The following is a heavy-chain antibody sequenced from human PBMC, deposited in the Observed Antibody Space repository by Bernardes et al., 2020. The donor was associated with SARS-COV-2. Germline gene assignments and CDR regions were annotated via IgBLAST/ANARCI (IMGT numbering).Heavy chain of an antibody. J-gene: IGHJ4*02. D-gene: IGHD6-13*01. CDR2: ISGSGGTA. CDR3: AKLPQHRATPGNL. Sequence: GGSLRLSCAASGFTFRSHAMSWVRQAPGKGLEWVSSISGSGGTADYLDSVKGRFTISRDNSKNTLYLHMTSLRSEDTAIYYCAKLPQHRATPGNLWGQGTLVTVSS. CDR1: GFTFRSHA. V-gene: IGHV3-23*01.